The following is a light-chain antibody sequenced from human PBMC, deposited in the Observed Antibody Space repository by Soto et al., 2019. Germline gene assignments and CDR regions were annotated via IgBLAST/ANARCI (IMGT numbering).Light chain of an antibody. V-gene: IGKV3-11*01. CDR2: DAS. CDR1: QSVSSY. Sequence: EIVLTQSPATLSLSPGKRSTLSCRARQSVSSYLAWYQQKPGQAPRLLIYDASNRATGIPARFSGSGSGTDFTLTISSLEPEDFAVYYCHQRSNWPPVTFGQGTKLEIK. J-gene: IGKJ2*01. CDR3: HQRSNWPPVT.